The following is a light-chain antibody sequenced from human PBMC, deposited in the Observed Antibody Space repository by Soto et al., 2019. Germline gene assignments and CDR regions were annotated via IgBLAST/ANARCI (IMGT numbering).Light chain of an antibody. CDR2: DAS. CDR1: QEISNY. J-gene: IGKJ4*01. Sequence: DIQMTQSPSSLSASVGDRVTITCQASQEISNYLNWYQQKPGKAPKLLIYDASNLETGVPSRFSGSGSGTDFTFTISSLQPADIATYYCQQYDNLLLTFGGGTKVEIK. V-gene: IGKV1-33*01. CDR3: QQYDNLLLT.